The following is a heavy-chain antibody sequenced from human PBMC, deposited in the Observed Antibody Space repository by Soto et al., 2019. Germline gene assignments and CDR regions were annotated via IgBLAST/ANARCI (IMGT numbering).Heavy chain of an antibody. CDR3: AKCPLTGTTPI. D-gene: IGHD1-7*01. V-gene: IGHV3-23*01. CDR2: ISGSGGST. CDR1: GFTFSSYA. Sequence: LRLSCAASGFTFSSYAMSWVRQAPVKGLEWVSAISGSGGSTYYADSVKGRFTISRDNSKNTLYLQMSSLRAEDTAVYYCAKCPLTGTTPIWGQGTLVTVSS. J-gene: IGHJ4*02.